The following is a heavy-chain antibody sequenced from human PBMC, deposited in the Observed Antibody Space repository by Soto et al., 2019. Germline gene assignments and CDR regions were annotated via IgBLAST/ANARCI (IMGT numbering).Heavy chain of an antibody. V-gene: IGHV4-34*01. CDR2: INHSGST. CDR1: GGSFSGYY. Sequence: LSLTCAVYGGSFSGYYWSWIRQPPGKGLEWIGEINHSGSTNYNPSLKSRVTISVDTSKNQFSLKLSSVTAADTAVYYCARGGWTTGGYYYYYYGMDVWGQGTTVTV. J-gene: IGHJ6*02. D-gene: IGHD4-17*01. CDR3: ARGGWTTGGYYYYYYGMDV.